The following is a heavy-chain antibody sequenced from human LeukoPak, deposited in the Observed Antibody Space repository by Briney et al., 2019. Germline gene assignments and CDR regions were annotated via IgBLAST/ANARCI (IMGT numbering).Heavy chain of an antibody. D-gene: IGHD6-6*01. J-gene: IGHJ6*02. CDR3: ARMYSSSSYGMDV. CDR1: GFTVSSNY. Sequence: GGSLRLSCAASGFTVSSNYMSWVRQAPGEGLEWVSVIYSGGSTYYADSVKGRFTISRDNSKNTLYLQMNSLRAEDTAVYYCARMYSSSSYGMDVWGQGTTVTVSS. V-gene: IGHV3-53*01. CDR2: IYSGGST.